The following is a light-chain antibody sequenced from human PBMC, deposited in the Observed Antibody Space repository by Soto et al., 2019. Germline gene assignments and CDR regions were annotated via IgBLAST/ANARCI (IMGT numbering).Light chain of an antibody. J-gene: IGLJ3*02. CDR3: CSFAGSSTFWV. V-gene: IGLV2-23*02. CDR1: TSDVGGYDV. CDR2: EVN. Sequence: QSALTQPASVSGSPGQSITISCSGTTSDVGGYDVVSWYQQHPGKAPKLMIFEVNQRPSGVSDRFSGSKSGNTASLTISGLQAGDEADYYCCSFAGSSTFWVFGGGTKVTVL.